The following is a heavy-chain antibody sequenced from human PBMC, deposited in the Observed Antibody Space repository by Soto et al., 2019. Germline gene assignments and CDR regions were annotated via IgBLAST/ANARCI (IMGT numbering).Heavy chain of an antibody. V-gene: IGHV4-39*01. D-gene: IGHD6-6*01. CDR2: MYYSVST. CDR1: GGSISSSSYY. CDR3: ARPEVGSYHFDY. Sequence: SETLSLTCTVSGGSISSSSYYWGWIRQPPGKGLEWIGSMYYSVSTYYNPSLKSRVTISVDTSTNQFSLKLSSLTAADTAVYYCARPEVGSYHFDYWGQGTLVTVS. J-gene: IGHJ4*02.